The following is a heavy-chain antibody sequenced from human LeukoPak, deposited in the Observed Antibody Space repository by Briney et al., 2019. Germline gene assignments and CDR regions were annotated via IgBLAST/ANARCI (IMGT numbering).Heavy chain of an antibody. D-gene: IGHD3-16*02. Sequence: SETLSLTCTVSGGSISNYWSWIRQPPGKGLEWIGYIYYSGSTNYNPSLKSRVTISVDTSKNQFSLKLSSVTAADTAVYYCARDVGYYDYVWGSYPHFDYWGQGTLVTVSS. CDR1: GGSISNY. CDR2: IYYSGST. J-gene: IGHJ4*02. CDR3: ARDVGYYDYVWGSYPHFDY. V-gene: IGHV4-59*01.